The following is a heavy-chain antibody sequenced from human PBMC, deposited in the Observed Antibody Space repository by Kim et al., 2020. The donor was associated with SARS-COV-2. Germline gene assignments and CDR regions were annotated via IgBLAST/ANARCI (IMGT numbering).Heavy chain of an antibody. CDR2: ISSSGSTI. CDR3: ARSREIVVVPAAMRGVGY. Sequence: GGSLRLSCAASGFTFSDYYMSWIRQAPGKGLEWVSYISSSGSTIYYADSVKGRFTISRDNAKNSLYLQMNSLRAEDTAVYYCARSREIVVVPAAMRGVGYWGQGTLVTVSS. J-gene: IGHJ4*02. V-gene: IGHV3-11*01. CDR1: GFTFSDYY. D-gene: IGHD2-2*01.